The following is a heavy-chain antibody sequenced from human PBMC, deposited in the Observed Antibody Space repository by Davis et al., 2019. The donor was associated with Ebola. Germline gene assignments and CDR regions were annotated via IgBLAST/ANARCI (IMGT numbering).Heavy chain of an antibody. Sequence: GESLKISCAASGFTVNNNFMSWVRQAPGKGLEWVSLIYAGGATYYADSVKGRFSISRENSKNTLYLQMDSLRAEDTAVYYCARQSDYWGQGTLVTVSS. CDR2: IYAGGAT. CDR1: GFTVNNNF. CDR3: ARQSDY. J-gene: IGHJ4*02. V-gene: IGHV3-66*04.